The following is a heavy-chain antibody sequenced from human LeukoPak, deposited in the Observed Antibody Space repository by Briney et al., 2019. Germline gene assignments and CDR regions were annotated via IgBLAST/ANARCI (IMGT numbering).Heavy chain of an antibody. D-gene: IGHD3-22*01. CDR3: AKNPRTYYYDSSGIDY. CDR2: IWYDGSNE. Sequence: GGSLRLSCAASGFTFSSYGMHWVRQAPGKGLEWVSLIWYDGSNEYYADSVKGRFTISRDNSKNTLYLQMNSLRAEDTAVYYCAKNPRTYYYDSSGIDYWGQGTLVTVSS. V-gene: IGHV3-30*02. J-gene: IGHJ4*02. CDR1: GFTFSSYG.